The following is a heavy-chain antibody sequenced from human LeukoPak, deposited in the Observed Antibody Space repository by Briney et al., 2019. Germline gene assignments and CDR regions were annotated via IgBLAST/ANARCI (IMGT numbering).Heavy chain of an antibody. CDR1: GGSISSGGYY. Sequence: SETLSLTCTVSGGSISSGGYYWSWIRQQPGKGLEWIGYIYHSGSTHYTPSLKSRVTISVDTSKNQFSLKLSSVTAADTAVYYCARGGGYYDTLTGYITYYYGMDVWGQGTTVTVSS. CDR2: IYHSGST. V-gene: IGHV4-31*03. CDR3: ARGGGYYDTLTGYITYYYGMDV. D-gene: IGHD3-9*01. J-gene: IGHJ6*02.